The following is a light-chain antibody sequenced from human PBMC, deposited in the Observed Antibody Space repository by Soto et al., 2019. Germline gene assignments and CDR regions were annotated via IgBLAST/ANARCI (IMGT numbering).Light chain of an antibody. Sequence: DIVMTQSPDSLAVSLGERATFNCKSSQSVLYSSNNNNYLAWYQQKPGQPPKLLIYWASTRESGVPDRFSGSGSGTDFTLIISSLQAEDVAVYYCQQYYSTPLTFGGGTKVEI. CDR1: QSVLYSSNNNNY. V-gene: IGKV4-1*01. CDR3: QQYYSTPLT. J-gene: IGKJ4*01. CDR2: WAS.